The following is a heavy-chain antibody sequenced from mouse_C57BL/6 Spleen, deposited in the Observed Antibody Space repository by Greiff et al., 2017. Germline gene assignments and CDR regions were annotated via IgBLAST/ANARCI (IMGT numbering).Heavy chain of an antibody. CDR3: AIYYGSSYEDYAMDY. CDR2: IYPGDGDT. D-gene: IGHD1-1*01. Sequence: VQLQQSGPELVKPGASVKISCKASGYAFSSSWMNWVKQRPGKGLEWIGRIYPGDGDTNYNGKFKGKATLTADKFSSTAYMQLSSLTSEDSAVYFCAIYYGSSYEDYAMDYWGQGTSVTVSS. CDR1: GYAFSSSW. J-gene: IGHJ4*01. V-gene: IGHV1-82*01.